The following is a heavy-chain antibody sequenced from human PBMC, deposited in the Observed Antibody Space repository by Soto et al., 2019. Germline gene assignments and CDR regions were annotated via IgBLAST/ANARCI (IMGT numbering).Heavy chain of an antibody. D-gene: IGHD6-19*01. J-gene: IGHJ4*02. CDR2: IYWDDDK. CDR3: AHRDIAVAGTGFDY. V-gene: IGHV2-5*02. CDR1: GFSLSTSGVG. Sequence: QITLKESGPTLVKPTQTLTLTCTFSGFSLSTSGVGVGWIRQPPGKALEWLALIYWDDDKRYSPSLKSRLTLTKDTSKNQVVLTMTHMDPVDTATYYCAHRDIAVAGTGFDYWGQGTLVTVSS.